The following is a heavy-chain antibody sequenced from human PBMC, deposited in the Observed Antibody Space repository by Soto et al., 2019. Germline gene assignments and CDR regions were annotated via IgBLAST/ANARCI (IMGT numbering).Heavy chain of an antibody. J-gene: IGHJ4*02. CDR1: GDSITGYH. Sequence: QVQLQESGPGLVKPSETLSLTCTVSGDSITGYHWSWIRQPPGKGLEWIGYIQNTGITNYNPSLQSRVTISVDTFQSHFSPKLISAAASDSAVYYCATDLEGGGGRGSWGQGHLVTVSS. V-gene: IGHV4-59*01. CDR3: ATDLEGGGGRGS. CDR2: IQNTGIT. D-gene: IGHD2-15*01.